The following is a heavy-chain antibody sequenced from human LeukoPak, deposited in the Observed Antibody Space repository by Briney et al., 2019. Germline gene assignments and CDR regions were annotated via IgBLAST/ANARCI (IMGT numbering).Heavy chain of an antibody. CDR2: IYYSGST. CDR1: GGSISSYY. J-gene: IGHJ4*02. D-gene: IGHD3-16*02. Sequence: SETLSPTCTVSGGSISSYYWSWIRQPPGKGLEWIGYIYYSGSTNYNPSLKSRVTISVDTSKNQFSLKLSSVTAADTAVYYCARGIYDYVWGSYRFQYYFDYWGQGTLVTVSS. CDR3: ARGIYDYVWGSYRFQYYFDY. V-gene: IGHV4-59*01.